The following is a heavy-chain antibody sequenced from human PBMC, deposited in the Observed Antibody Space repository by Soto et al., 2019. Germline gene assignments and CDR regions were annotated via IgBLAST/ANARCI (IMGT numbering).Heavy chain of an antibody. Sequence: ASVKVSCKASGFTFTKNAIHWVRQAPGQGLEWMGWINAGNGDTKYSQNFQGRVTITADTSTTTAYMELSSLRSEDTAIYYCAKDRSLTIFCVVISSTFDFWGQGTLVTVSS. CDR3: AKDRSLTIFCVVISSTFDF. J-gene: IGHJ4*02. CDR2: INAGNGDT. CDR1: GFTFTKNA. V-gene: IGHV1-3*01. D-gene: IGHD3-3*01.